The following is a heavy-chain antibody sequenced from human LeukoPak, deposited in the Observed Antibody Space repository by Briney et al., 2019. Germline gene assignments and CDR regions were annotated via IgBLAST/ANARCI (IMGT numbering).Heavy chain of an antibody. J-gene: IGHJ4*02. CDR3: ARHGRWLQFHKTYYFDY. CDR2: IYYSGST. V-gene: IGHV4-39*01. Sequence: SETLSLTCTVSGGSISSSTYYWGWIRQAPGKGLEWIGGIYYSGSTYYNPSLKSRVTISVDTSKNQFSLKLSSVTAADTAVYYCARHGRWLQFHKTYYFDYWGQGTLVTVSS. CDR1: GGSISSSTYY. D-gene: IGHD5-24*01.